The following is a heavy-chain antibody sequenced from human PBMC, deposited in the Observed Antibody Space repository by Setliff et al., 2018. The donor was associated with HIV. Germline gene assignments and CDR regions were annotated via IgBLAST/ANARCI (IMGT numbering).Heavy chain of an antibody. CDR3: ARWGYSRDGMDV. V-gene: IGHV3-48*03. CDR2: ISSSGSTI. CDR1: GFTFSSYE. D-gene: IGHD4-4*01. Sequence: GGSLRLSCAASGFTFSSYEINWVRQAPGKGLEWLSYISSSGSTIYYADSVKGRFIISRDNAKNSLNLQTNSLRAEDTAVYYCARWGYSRDGMDVWGQGTTVTVSS. J-gene: IGHJ6*02.